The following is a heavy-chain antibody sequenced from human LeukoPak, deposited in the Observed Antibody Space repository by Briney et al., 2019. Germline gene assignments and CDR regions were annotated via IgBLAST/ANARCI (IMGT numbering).Heavy chain of an antibody. CDR2: ISSSGSTI. CDR3: AREDYYDSSGITRAFDI. V-gene: IGHV3-11*01. Sequence: GGSLRLSCAASGFTFSDYYMSWIRQAPGKGLEWVSYISSSGSTIYCADSVKGRFTISRDNAKNSLYLQMNSLRAEDTAVYYCAREDYYDSSGITRAFDIWGQGTMVTVSS. D-gene: IGHD3-22*01. CDR1: GFTFSDYY. J-gene: IGHJ3*02.